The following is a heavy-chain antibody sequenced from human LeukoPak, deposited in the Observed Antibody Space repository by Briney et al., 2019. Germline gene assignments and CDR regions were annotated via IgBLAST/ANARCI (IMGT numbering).Heavy chain of an antibody. Sequence: SETLSLTCTVSSGSITGYYWSWIRQPPGKGLEWIAYVYATGTTNYNPSLKTRATISIDTSKNQLTLTLTSLTATDTAVYYCARVGSGGAWFDFWGQGALVSISS. CDR3: ARVGSGGAWFDF. CDR2: VYATGTT. V-gene: IGHV4-59*01. CDR1: SGSITGYY. J-gene: IGHJ4*02. D-gene: IGHD6-19*01.